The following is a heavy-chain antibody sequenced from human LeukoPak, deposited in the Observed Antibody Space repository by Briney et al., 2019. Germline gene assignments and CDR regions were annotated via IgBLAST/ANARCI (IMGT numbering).Heavy chain of an antibody. CDR1: GFTFSSYG. CDR2: ISYDGSNK. CDR3: AKEGGTVKALGY. V-gene: IGHV3-30*18. J-gene: IGHJ4*02. D-gene: IGHD4-4*01. Sequence: GGSLRLSCAASGFTFSSYGMHWVRQAPGKGLEWVAVISYDGSNKYYADSVKGRFTISRDNSKNTLYLQMNSLRAEDTAVYYCAKEGGTVKALGYWGQGTLVTVSS.